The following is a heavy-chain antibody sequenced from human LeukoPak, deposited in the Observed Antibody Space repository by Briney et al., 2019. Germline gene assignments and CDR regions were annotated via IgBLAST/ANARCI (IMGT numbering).Heavy chain of an antibody. CDR3: ARFGSSGSDADP. J-gene: IGHJ5*02. Sequence: GGSLRLSCAASGFTFSSYAMRWVRQAPGKGLEWVAVISCDGSNKYYADSVKGRFTISRDNSKNTLYLQMNSLRAEDTAVYYCARFGSSGSDADPWGQGTLVTVSS. CDR2: ISCDGSNK. V-gene: IGHV3-30-3*01. D-gene: IGHD3-22*01. CDR1: GFTFSSYA.